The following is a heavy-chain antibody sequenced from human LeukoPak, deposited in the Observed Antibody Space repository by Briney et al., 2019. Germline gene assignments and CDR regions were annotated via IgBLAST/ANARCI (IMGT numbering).Heavy chain of an antibody. J-gene: IGHJ4*02. D-gene: IGHD6-25*01. CDR1: EYTLTGHH. CDR2: INPNTDDR. CDR3: ARTTSFTASGYDY. Sequence: GASVKVSCKAAEYTLTGHHIHWVRQATGQGLEWMGWINPNTDDRGYAQRFQGRVTITRDTSRTTAYMELRSLTSEDTAVYFCARTTSFTASGYDYWGQGTLVTVSS. V-gene: IGHV1-8*03.